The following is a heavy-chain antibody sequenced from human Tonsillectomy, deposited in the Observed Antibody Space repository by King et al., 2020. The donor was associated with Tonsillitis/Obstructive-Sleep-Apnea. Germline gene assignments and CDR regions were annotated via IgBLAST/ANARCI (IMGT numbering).Heavy chain of an antibody. J-gene: IGHJ4*02. CDR2: ISSSGSTI. CDR1: GFTFSNYE. V-gene: IGHV3-48*03. Sequence: VQLVESGGGLVQPGGSLRLSCAASGFTFSNYEMNWVRQAPGKGLEWVSYISSSGSTIYYADSVKGRFTISRDNARSSVYLQMNSLRADDTAVYYCARDVSGAGATPDYWGQGTLVTVSS. CDR3: ARDVSGAGATPDY. D-gene: IGHD1-26*01.